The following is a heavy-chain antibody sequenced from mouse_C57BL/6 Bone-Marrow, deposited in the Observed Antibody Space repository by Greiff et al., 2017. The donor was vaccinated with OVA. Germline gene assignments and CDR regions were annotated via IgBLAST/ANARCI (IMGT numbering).Heavy chain of an antibody. V-gene: IGHV1-69*01. D-gene: IGHD2-4*01. CDR2: IDPSDSYT. Sequence: VQLQQPGAELVMPGASVKLSCKASGYTFTSYWMHWVKQRPGQGLEWIGEIDPSDSYTNYNQKFKGKSTLTVDKSSSTAYMQLSSLTSEDSAVYYCARDYDYDERFAYWGQGTLVTVSA. CDR3: ARDYDYDERFAY. J-gene: IGHJ3*01. CDR1: GYTFTSYW.